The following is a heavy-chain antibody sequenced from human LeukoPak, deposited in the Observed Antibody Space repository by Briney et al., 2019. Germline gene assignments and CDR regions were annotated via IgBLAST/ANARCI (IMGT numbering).Heavy chain of an antibody. CDR2: MNSDGSRT. D-gene: IGHD6-25*01. V-gene: IGHV3-74*01. CDR3: ARGSGIITGIDE. J-gene: IGHJ4*02. CDR1: GFTFSSYW. Sequence: GGSLRLSCAASGFTFSSYWMHWVRQAPGKGLVWVSSMNSDGSRTTYADSVKGRFTISRDNAKNTLSLQMNSLRAEDTAVYYCARGSGIITGIDEWGQGTLVTVSS.